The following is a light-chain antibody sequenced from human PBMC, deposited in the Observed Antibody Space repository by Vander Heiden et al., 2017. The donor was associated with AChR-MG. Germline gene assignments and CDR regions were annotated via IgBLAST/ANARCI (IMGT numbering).Light chain of an antibody. CDR3: QQSYSTPFA. J-gene: IGKJ3*01. CDR1: QSISSY. CDR2: AAS. V-gene: IGKV1-39*01. Sequence: DIHMTQSPSSLSASVGDRVTITCRASQSISSYLNWYQQKPGKAPKRLIYAASSLQSGVPSRFSGSGSGADFTLPISSLQPEDFATYYCQQSYSTPFAFGPGTKVDIK.